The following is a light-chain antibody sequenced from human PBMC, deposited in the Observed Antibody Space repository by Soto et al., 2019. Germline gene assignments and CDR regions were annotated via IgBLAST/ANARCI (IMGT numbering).Light chain of an antibody. CDR1: SSDVGGYNY. CDR3: CSYAGGYFFEVI. Sequence: QSALTQPPSASGSPGQSVTISCTGTSSDVGGYNYVSWYQQHPDKAPKLMIYEVSKRPSGVPDRFSGSRSGNTASLTISGLQIEDEAHYYCCSYAGGYFFEVIFGGGTQLTVL. CDR2: EVS. V-gene: IGLV2-8*01. J-gene: IGLJ2*01.